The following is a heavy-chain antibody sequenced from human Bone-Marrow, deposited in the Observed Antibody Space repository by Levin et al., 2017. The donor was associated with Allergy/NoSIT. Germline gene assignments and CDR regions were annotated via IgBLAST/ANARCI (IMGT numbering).Heavy chain of an antibody. V-gene: IGHV4-31*03. CDR2: IYYSGST. Sequence: SETLSLTCTVSGGSISSGGYYWSWIRQHPGKGLEWIGYIYYSGSTYYNPSLKSRVTISVDTSKNQFSLKLSSVTAADTAVYYCARWNRSGYYLKFDYWGQGTLVTVSS. D-gene: IGHD3-22*01. CDR1: GGSISSGGYY. J-gene: IGHJ4*02. CDR3: ARWNRSGYYLKFDY.